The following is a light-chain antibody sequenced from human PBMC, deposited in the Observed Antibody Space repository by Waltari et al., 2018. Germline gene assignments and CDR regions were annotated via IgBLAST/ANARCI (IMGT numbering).Light chain of an antibody. CDR1: RRDVGGYNY. J-gene: IGLJ3*02. CDR3: SSYTSSSTLWV. Sequence: QSALTQPASVSGSPGQSITISCTGTRRDVGGYNYVSWYQQHPGKAPKLMISDVSNRPSGVSNRFSGSKSGNTASLTISGLQAEDGADYYCSSYTSSSTLWVFGGGTKLTVL. CDR2: DVS. V-gene: IGLV2-14*03.